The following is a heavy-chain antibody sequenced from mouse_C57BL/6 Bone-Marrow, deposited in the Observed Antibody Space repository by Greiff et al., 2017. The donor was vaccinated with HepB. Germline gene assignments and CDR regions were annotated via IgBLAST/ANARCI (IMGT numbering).Heavy chain of an antibody. D-gene: IGHD1-1*01. CDR2: INYDGSST. CDR1: GFTFSDYY. J-gene: IGHJ1*03. V-gene: IGHV5-16*01. CDR3: ARDQGYGSKGGYFDV. Sequence: EVQLQESEGGLVQPGSSMKLSCTASGFTFSDYYMAWVRQVPEKGLEWVANINYDGSSTYYLDSLKSRFIISRDNAKNILYLQMSSLKSEDTATYYCARDQGYGSKGGYFDVWGTGTTVTVSS.